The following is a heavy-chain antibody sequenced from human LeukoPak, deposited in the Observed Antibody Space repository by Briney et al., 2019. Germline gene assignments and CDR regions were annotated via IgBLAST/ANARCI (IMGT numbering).Heavy chain of an antibody. Sequence: GASVTVSCTGSGYTFTGYYMHWVRQPPAPGLEWVGWGNPNNGGTKYAQKFQGRVTMTRDTSISTAYMELSRLRSDHTAVHYCARAPPHYDSSGYSFAYYYYGMDGWGQGTTVTVSS. D-gene: IGHD3-22*01. CDR2: GNPNNGGT. J-gene: IGHJ6*02. V-gene: IGHV1-2*02. CDR3: ARAPPHYDSSGYSFAYYYYGMDG. CDR1: GYTFTGYY.